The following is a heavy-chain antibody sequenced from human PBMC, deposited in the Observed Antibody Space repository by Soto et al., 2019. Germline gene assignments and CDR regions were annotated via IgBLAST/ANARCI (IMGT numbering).Heavy chain of an antibody. J-gene: IGHJ4*02. CDR2: FRGPGGGK. Sequence: GGSLRLSCAGSGFTFGDSYMSWIRQAPGKGLEWVSTFRGPGGGKYYADSVKGRFTISRDNFKNTLYLQMNSLRAEDTAVYYCAKYSIRTERADYFDDWGQGTLVTVSS. CDR1: GFTFGDSY. CDR3: AKYSIRTERADYFDD. D-gene: IGHD6-13*01. V-gene: IGHV3-23*01.